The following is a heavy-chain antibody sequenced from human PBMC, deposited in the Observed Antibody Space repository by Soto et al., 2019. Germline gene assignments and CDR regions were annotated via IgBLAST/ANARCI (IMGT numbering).Heavy chain of an antibody. D-gene: IGHD5-18*01. CDR2: IIPILGIA. V-gene: IGHV1-69*04. Sequence: GASVKVSCKASGYTFTNYGITWVRQAPGQGLEWMGRIIPILGIANYAQKFQGRVTITADKSTSTAYMELSSLRSEDTAVYYCASSPDTAMVTGYYYYYMDVWGKGTTVTVSS. CDR1: GYTFTNYG. CDR3: ASSPDTAMVTGYYYYYMDV. J-gene: IGHJ6*03.